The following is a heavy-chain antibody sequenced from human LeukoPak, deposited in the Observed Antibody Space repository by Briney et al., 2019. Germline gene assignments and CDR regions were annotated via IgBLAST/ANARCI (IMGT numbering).Heavy chain of an antibody. CDR3: ARERRSYYDSSGYYDYYYYYMDV. Sequence: SETLSLTCTVSGYSISSGYYWGWIRQPPGKGLEWIGSIYHSGSTYYNPSLKSRVTISVDTSKNQFSLKLSSVTAADTAVYYCARERRSYYDSSGYYDYYYYYMDVWGKGTTVTVSS. V-gene: IGHV4-38-2*02. CDR2: IYHSGST. J-gene: IGHJ6*03. CDR1: GYSISSGYY. D-gene: IGHD3-22*01.